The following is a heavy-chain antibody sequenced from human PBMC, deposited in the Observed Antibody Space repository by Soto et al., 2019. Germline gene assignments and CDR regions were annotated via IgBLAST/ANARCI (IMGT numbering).Heavy chain of an antibody. CDR2: IYYSGST. CDR3: AADMVTTKDAFDI. Sequence: SETLSLTCTVSGGSISSGGYYWSWIRQHPGKGLEWIGYIYYSGSTYYNPSLKSRVTISVDTSKNQFSLKLSSVTAADTAVYYCAADMVTTKDAFDIWGQGTMVTVSS. CDR1: GGSISSGGYY. V-gene: IGHV4-31*03. J-gene: IGHJ3*02. D-gene: IGHD5-18*01.